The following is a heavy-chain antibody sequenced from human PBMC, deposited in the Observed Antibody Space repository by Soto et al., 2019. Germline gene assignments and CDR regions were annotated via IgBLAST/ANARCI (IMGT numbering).Heavy chain of an antibody. CDR1: VDSVSSNSAA. CDR3: AREDSSGYHFDY. V-gene: IGHV6-1*01. J-gene: IGHJ4*02. Sequence: SQTLSLTCAISVDSVSSNSAAWSWIRQSPSRGLEWLGRTYYRSKWYNDYAVSVKSRITINPDTSKNQFSLQLNSMTPEDTAVYHCAREDSSGYHFDYWGQGSLVTVSS. D-gene: IGHD3-22*01. CDR2: TYYRSKWYN.